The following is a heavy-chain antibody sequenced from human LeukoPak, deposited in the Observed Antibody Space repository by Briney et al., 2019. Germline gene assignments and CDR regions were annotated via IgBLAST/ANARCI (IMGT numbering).Heavy chain of an antibody. CDR2: INPSGGSI. CDR1: GYTFTNYY. CDR3: ARGGAYSNGRPYYFDY. V-gene: IGHV1-46*01. J-gene: IGHJ4*02. D-gene: IGHD6-19*01. Sequence: ASVKVSCKASGYTFTNYYIHWVRQAPGQGLEWMGIINPSGGSISYAQKFQGRVTMTRDTSTSTVYMELSSLGSEDTAVYYCARGGAYSNGRPYYFDYWGQGTLVTVSS.